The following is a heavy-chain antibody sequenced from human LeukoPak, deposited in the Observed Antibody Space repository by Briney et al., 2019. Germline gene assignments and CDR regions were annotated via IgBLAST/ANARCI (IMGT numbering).Heavy chain of an antibody. CDR2: IRSKANSYAT. CDR1: GFTFSGSA. CDR3: NREMVSDY. J-gene: IGHJ4*02. V-gene: IGHV3-73*01. D-gene: IGHD5-18*01. Sequence: PGGSLRLSCAASGFTFSGSAMHWVRQASGKGLEWVGRIRSKANSYATAYAASVKGRFTISRDDSKNTAYLQMNSLKTEDTAVYYCNREMVSDYWGQGTLVTVSS.